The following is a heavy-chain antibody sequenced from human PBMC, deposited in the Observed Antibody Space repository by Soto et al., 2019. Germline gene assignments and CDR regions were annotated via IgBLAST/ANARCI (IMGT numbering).Heavy chain of an antibody. Sequence: SETLSLTCTVSGGSISSSSYYWGWIRQPPGKGLEWIGSIYYSGSTYYNPSLKSRVTISVDTSKNQFSLKLSSVTAADTAVYYCARRYIIVVVAATETAYLDYWGQGTLVTVSS. V-gene: IGHV4-39*01. J-gene: IGHJ4*02. CDR1: GGSISSSSYY. CDR3: ARRYIIVVVAATETAYLDY. D-gene: IGHD2-15*01. CDR2: IYYSGST.